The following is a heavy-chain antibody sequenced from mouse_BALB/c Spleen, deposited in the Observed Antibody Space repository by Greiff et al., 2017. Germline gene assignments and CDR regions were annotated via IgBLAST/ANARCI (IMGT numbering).Heavy chain of an antibody. J-gene: IGHJ3*01. V-gene: IGHV1-80*01. CDR3: AREGDGYDGGAGMAD. Sequence: QVQLQQSGAELVRPGSSVKFSCTASGFAFSRSCMNWVKQRPGQGLEWIGQIYPGDGDTNYNGKFKGKATLTADKSSSTAYMQLSRLTSEDSAVYFCAREGDGYDGGAGMADWGQGTLVTVAA. CDR1: GFAFSRSC. D-gene: IGHD2-2*01. CDR2: IYPGDGDT.